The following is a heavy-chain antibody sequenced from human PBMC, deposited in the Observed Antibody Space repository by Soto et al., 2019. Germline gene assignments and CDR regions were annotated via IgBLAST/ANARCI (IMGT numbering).Heavy chain of an antibody. CDR3: ARDRCGGDCYGDAFDI. D-gene: IGHD2-21*01. Sequence: SVKVSCKASGGTFSSYTISWVRQAPGQGLEWMGRIIPILGIANYAQKFQGRVTITADKSTSTAYMELSSLRSEDTAVYYCARDRCGGDCYGDAFDIWGQGTMVTVSS. CDR1: GGTFSSYT. CDR2: IIPILGIA. V-gene: IGHV1-69*04. J-gene: IGHJ3*02.